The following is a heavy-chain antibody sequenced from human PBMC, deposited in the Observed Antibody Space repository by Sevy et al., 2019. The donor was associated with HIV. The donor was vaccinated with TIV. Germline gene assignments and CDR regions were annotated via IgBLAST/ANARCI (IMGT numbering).Heavy chain of an antibody. D-gene: IGHD3-3*01. CDR1: GLNFSVYG. CDR3: AKDKGIKDFWSGYDDF. Sequence: GGSLRLSCVASGLNFSVYGMSWVRQAPGKGLEWVSSISGSGSETYTAASVKGRITISRDNSKNTLYLQLNRLRVEDTALYYCAKDKGIKDFWSGYDDFWGQGTLVTVSS. CDR2: ISGSGSET. J-gene: IGHJ4*02. V-gene: IGHV3-23*01.